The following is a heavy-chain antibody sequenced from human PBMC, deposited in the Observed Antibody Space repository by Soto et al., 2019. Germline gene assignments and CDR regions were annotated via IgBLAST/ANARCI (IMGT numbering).Heavy chain of an antibody. CDR1: GGSVSSDGYY. V-gene: IGHV4-61*08. D-gene: IGHD3-10*01. Sequence: QVQLQESGPGLVKPSETLSLTCNVSGGSVSSDGYYWSWIRQPPGKAPEWIGYIYYSGSTYYNPSCKSRGTITVATSKRQFSLKLTSVTAADTAVYYCARDRVVRGVIITSAFDIWGQGTMVTVSS. CDR2: IYYSGST. CDR3: ARDRVVRGVIITSAFDI. J-gene: IGHJ3*02.